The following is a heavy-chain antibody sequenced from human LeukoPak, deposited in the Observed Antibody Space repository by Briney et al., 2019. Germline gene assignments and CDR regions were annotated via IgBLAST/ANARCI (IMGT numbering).Heavy chain of an antibody. D-gene: IGHD3-10*01. Sequence: ASVTVSCKASDYTFTTYGISWVRQAPGQGLEWMGWISTYNGKTNYAQKLQGRVTMTTDTSTSTAYMELRSPRSDDTAVYYCARGPLWFGQFYFDYWGQGTLVTVSS. V-gene: IGHV1-18*01. CDR3: ARGPLWFGQFYFDY. CDR1: DYTFTTYG. CDR2: ISTYNGKT. J-gene: IGHJ4*02.